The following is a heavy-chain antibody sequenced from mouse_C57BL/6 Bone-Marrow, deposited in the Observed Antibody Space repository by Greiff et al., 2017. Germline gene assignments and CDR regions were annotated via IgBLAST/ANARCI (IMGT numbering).Heavy chain of an antibody. J-gene: IGHJ2*01. V-gene: IGHV1-52*01. CDR1: GYTFTSYW. CDR2: IDPSDSET. Sequence: VKLQQPGAELVRPGSSVKLSCKASGYTFTSYWMHWVKQRPIQGLEWIGNIDPSDSETHYNQKFKDKATLTVDKSSSTAYMQLSSLTSEDSSVYYCARLGPYYFDYWGQGTTLTVSS. CDR3: ARLGPYYFDY.